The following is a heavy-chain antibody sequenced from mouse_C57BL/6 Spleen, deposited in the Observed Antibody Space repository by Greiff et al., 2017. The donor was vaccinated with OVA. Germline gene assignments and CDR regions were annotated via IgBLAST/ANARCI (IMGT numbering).Heavy chain of an antibody. CDR2: IDPNGGGT. J-gene: IGHJ1*03. Sequence: QVQLQQPGAELVKPGASVKLSCKASGFTFTSYWMHWVKQRPGPGLEWIGKIDPNGGGTNYNEKFKSKATLTVDKSSSTAYMQLSSLTSEDSAVYYCARSVRYWDYDVWGTGTTVTVSS. CDR1: GFTFTSYW. CDR3: ARSVRYWDYDV. V-gene: IGHV1-62-3*01.